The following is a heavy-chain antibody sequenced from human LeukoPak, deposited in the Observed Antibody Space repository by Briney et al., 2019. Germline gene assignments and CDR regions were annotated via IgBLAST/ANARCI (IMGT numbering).Heavy chain of an antibody. J-gene: IGHJ4*02. CDR1: GGSISSSSYY. V-gene: IGHV4-39*01. D-gene: IGHD3-22*01. Sequence: SETLSLTCTVSGGSISSSSYYWGWIRQPPGKGLEWIGSIYYSGRTYYNPSLKSRVTISVDTSKNQFSLKLSSVTAADTAVYYCAWTNYYDSSGYYIAPPYYFDYWGQGTLVTVSS. CDR2: IYYSGRT. CDR3: AWTNYYDSSGYYIAPPYYFDY.